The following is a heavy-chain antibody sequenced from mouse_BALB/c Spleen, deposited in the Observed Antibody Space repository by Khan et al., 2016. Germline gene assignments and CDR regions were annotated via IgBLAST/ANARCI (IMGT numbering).Heavy chain of an antibody. CDR2: ISTYYGNT. J-gene: IGHJ4*01. Sequence: QVQLLQSGPELVRPGVSVKISCKGSGYTFTDYAMHWVKQSHAKSLEWIGVISTYYGNTNYNQNFKGKATMTVDNSSSTVYMELARLTSEDSAIYYCARWNGNVAMDYWGQGTSVTVSS. CDR1: GYTFTDYA. V-gene: IGHV1S137*01. D-gene: IGHD2-1*01. CDR3: ARWNGNVAMDY.